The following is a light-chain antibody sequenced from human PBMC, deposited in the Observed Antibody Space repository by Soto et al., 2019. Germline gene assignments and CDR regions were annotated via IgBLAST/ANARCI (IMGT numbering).Light chain of an antibody. CDR1: SSYIGGYNY. J-gene: IGLJ2*01. Sequence: QSVLTQPTSASGSPGQSVTISCTGTSSYIGGYNYVSWYQQHPGKAPKLMIYEVSKRPSGVPDRCSGSKSGNTASLTVSGLEAEDEADYYCSSYAVSNSLGVFGGGTKLTVL. CDR2: EVS. CDR3: SSYAVSNSLGV. V-gene: IGLV2-8*01.